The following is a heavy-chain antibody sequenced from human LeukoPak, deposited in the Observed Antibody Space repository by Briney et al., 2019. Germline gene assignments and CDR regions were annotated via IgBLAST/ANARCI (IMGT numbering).Heavy chain of an antibody. V-gene: IGHV3-33*01. CDR2: IWYEGNNK. Sequence: GTSLRLSCAASGFTFSSYGMHWVRQAPGKGLEWVALIWYEGNNKKYADSVKGRITISRDNSKNTLYLEMNSLRAEDTAVYYCARGWGSSIYSSAFDIWGQGTIVTISS. CDR1: GFTFSSYG. CDR3: ARGWGSSIYSSAFDI. D-gene: IGHD3-22*01. J-gene: IGHJ3*02.